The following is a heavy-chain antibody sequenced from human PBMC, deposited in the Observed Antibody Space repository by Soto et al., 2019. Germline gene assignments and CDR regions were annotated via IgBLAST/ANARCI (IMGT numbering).Heavy chain of an antibody. D-gene: IGHD2-2*01. Sequence: ASVKVSCKASGYTFTSYYMHWVRQAPGQGLEWMGIINPSGGSTSYAQKFQGRVTMTRDTSTSTVYMELSSLRSDDTAVYYFACTYCSSTSCYLNWFDPWGQGTLVTVSS. CDR1: GYTFTSYY. CDR2: INPSGGST. V-gene: IGHV1-46*01. J-gene: IGHJ5*02. CDR3: ACTYCSSTSCYLNWFDP.